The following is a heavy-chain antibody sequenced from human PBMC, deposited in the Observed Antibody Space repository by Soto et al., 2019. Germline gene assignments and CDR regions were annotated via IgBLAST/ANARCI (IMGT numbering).Heavy chain of an antibody. D-gene: IGHD3-22*01. CDR3: ARYYDSSGPAFDY. V-gene: IGHV1-46*01. CDR2: INPPDGST. J-gene: IGHJ4*02. CDR1: GYTFSDYY. Sequence: QVQLVQSGAEVKKPGASVKVSCKASGYTFSDYYIHWARQAPGHGLDWMGIINPPDGSTTYAQKFQGRVSMTSDTSTSTGYMELSSLRSEDTAIYYCARYYDSSGPAFDYWGQGTLVTVSS.